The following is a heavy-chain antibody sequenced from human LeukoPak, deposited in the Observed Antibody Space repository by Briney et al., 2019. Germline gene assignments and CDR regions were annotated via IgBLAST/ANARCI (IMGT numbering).Heavy chain of an antibody. D-gene: IGHD2-2*01. CDR2: IDSYSGRT. J-gene: IGHJ3*02. Sequence: SETLSLTCSVSGDSVISSSYYWGWIRQPPGKGLESIGAIDSYSGRTYYDPSLNSRATISVDTSKNQFSLKLSSVTVADTAVYNCARLGPPAGCHYAFDIWGKGTKATVLS. CDR3: ARLGPPAGCHYAFDI. CDR1: GDSVISSSYY. V-gene: IGHV4-39*07.